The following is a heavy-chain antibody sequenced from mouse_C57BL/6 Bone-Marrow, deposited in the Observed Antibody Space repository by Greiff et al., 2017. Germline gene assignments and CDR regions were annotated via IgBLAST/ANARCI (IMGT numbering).Heavy chain of an antibody. Sequence: EVQLVESGGGLVKPGGSLKLSCAASGFTFSSYAMSWVRQTPEKRLEWVATISDGGSYTYYPDNVKGRFTISRDNAKNHLYLQMSHLKSEDTAMYYCARGRYSNFYFDYWGQGTTLTVSS. J-gene: IGHJ2*01. CDR3: ARGRYSNFYFDY. CDR1: GFTFSSYA. D-gene: IGHD2-5*01. V-gene: IGHV5-4*01. CDR2: ISDGGSYT.